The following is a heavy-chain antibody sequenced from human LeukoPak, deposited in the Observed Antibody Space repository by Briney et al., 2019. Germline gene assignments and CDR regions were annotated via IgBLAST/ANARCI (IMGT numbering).Heavy chain of an antibody. D-gene: IGHD3-9*01. CDR2: IGTAGDT. CDR1: GFTFSSYD. Sequence: PGGSLRLSCAASGFTFSSYDMHWVRQATGKGLEWVSAIGTAGDTYYPGSVKGRFTISRENAKNSLYLQMNSLRAEDTAVYYCASESGYFDWLPKSAYWGQGILVTVSS. CDR3: ASESGYFDWLPKSAY. J-gene: IGHJ4*02. V-gene: IGHV3-13*01.